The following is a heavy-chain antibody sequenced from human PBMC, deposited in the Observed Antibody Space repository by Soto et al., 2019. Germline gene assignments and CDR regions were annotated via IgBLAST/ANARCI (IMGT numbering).Heavy chain of an antibody. J-gene: IGHJ4*02. D-gene: IGHD3-10*01. CDR3: ARDASGSNMVRGVGY. Sequence: QVQLVESGGGVVQPGRSLRLSCAASGFTFSSYAMHWVRQAPGKGLEWVAVISYDGSNKYYADSVKGRFTISRDNSKNTLYLQMNSLRAEDTAVYYCARDASGSNMVRGVGYWGQGTLVTVSS. V-gene: IGHV3-30-3*01. CDR2: ISYDGSNK. CDR1: GFTFSSYA.